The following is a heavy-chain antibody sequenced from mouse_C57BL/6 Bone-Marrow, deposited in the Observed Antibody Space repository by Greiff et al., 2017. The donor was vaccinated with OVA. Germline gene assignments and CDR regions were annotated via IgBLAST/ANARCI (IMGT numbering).Heavy chain of an antibody. CDR1: GYTFTDYE. CDR2: IDPETGGT. CDR3: TRFYYGSSYEDYYAMDY. J-gene: IGHJ4*01. V-gene: IGHV1-15*01. D-gene: IGHD1-1*01. Sequence: QVQLQQSGAELVRPGASVTLSCKASGYTFTDYEMHWVKQTPVHGLEWIGAIDPETGGTAYNQKFKGKAILTADKSSSTAYMKLRSLTSEDSAVYYCTRFYYGSSYEDYYAMDYWGQGTSVTVSS.